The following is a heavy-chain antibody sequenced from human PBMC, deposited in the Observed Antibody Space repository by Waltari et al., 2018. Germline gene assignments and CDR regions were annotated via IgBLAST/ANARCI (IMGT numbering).Heavy chain of an antibody. CDR1: EFTVSSNY. J-gene: IGHJ4*02. CDR2: IYSGGST. Sequence: EVKLVESGGGLIKPGGSLRLSCAATEFTVSSNYMSWVRQAPGKGLEWVSVIYSGGSTNYADSVKGRFSISRDNAKNTLYLQMNSLRAEDTAVYYCARGGSSGWHNFDYWGQGTLVTVSS. V-gene: IGHV3-53*01. CDR3: ARGGSSGWHNFDY. D-gene: IGHD6-19*01.